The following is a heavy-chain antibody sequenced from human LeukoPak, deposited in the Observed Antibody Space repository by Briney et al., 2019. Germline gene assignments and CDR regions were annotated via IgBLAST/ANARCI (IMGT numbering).Heavy chain of an antibody. CDR2: IIPILGIA. D-gene: IGHD5-18*01. CDR1: GGTFSSYA. V-gene: IGHV1-69*04. CDR3: ARDRLVDTAMVENWFDP. J-gene: IGHJ5*02. Sequence: ASVKVSCKASGGTFSSYAISWVRQAPGQGLEWMGRIIPILGIANYAQKFQGRVTITADKSTSTAYMELSSLRSEDTAMYYCARDRLVDTAMVENWFDPWGQGTLVTVSS.